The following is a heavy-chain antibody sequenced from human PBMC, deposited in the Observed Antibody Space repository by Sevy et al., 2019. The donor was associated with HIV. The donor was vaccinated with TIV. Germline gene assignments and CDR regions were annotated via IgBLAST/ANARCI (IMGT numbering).Heavy chain of an antibody. J-gene: IGHJ4*02. CDR1: GGTFSSYA. CDR3: ARDEYYYDSSGYYDETDFDY. V-gene: IGHV1-69*13. CDR2: IIPIFGTA. D-gene: IGHD3-22*01. Sequence: ASVKVSCKASGGTFSSYAISWVRQAPGQGLEWMGGIIPIFGTANYAQKFQGRVTITADESTSTAYMELGSLRSEDTAVYYCARDEYYYDSSGYYDETDFDYWGQGTLVTVSS.